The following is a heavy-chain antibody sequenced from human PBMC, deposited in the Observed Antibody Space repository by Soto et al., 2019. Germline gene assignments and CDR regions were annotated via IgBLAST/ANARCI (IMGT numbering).Heavy chain of an antibody. V-gene: IGHV4-4*02. CDR2: IYHSGST. CDR1: GGSISSSNW. J-gene: IGHJ4*02. Sequence: SETLSLTCAVSGGSISSSNWWSWVRQPPGKGLEWIGEIYHSGSTNYNPSLKSRVTISAGKSKNQFSLKLSSVTAADTAVYYCARAAHYGDYYYWGQGTLVTVSS. D-gene: IGHD4-17*01. CDR3: ARAAHYGDYYY.